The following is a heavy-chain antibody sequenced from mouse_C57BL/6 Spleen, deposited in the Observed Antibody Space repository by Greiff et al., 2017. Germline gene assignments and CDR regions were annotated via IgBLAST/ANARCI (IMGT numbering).Heavy chain of an antibody. CDR2: IRNKANGYTT. CDR1: GFTFTDYY. J-gene: IGHJ4*01. CDR3: ARVNYDERVYYAMDY. V-gene: IGHV7-3*01. Sequence: EVHLVESGGGLVQPGGSLSLSCAASGFTFTDYYMSWVRQPPGKALEWLGFIRNKANGYTTEYSASVKGRFTISSDNSQSILYLQMNALRAEDSATYYCARVNYDERVYYAMDYWGQGTSVTVSS. D-gene: IGHD2-4*01.